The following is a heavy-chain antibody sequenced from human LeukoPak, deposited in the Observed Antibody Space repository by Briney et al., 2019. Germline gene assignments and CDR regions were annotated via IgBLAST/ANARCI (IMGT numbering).Heavy chain of an antibody. CDR2: MYLSGTA. D-gene: IGHD2-8*01. J-gene: IGHJ4*02. Sequence: SGTLSLTCAVSGASISSANLWSWVRQPRGKGLEWLGEMYLSGTATYNPSLKGRVTISIDKSENQFSLKLTSVTAADTAVYFCAGLEGRYSTGMYYYFDYWGQGTLVTVSS. V-gene: IGHV4-4*02. CDR3: AGLEGRYSTGMYYYFDY. CDR1: GASISSANL.